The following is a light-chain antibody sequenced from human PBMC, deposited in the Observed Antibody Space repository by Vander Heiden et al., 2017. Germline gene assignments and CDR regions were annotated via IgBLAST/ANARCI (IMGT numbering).Light chain of an antibody. CDR1: QSVSSNY. J-gene: IGKJ1*01. V-gene: IGKV3-20*01. CDR3: LRDGRSPQT. CDR2: GAS. Sequence: EMLSTPPPGTLSSSPGEAATLSCRSSQSVSSNYLAGYRQKPGQAPRILIYGASSSATGIPDRFSGSGSGTDFTLTISRLEPEDFAVYYCLRDGRSPQTFGQWSRAGIK.